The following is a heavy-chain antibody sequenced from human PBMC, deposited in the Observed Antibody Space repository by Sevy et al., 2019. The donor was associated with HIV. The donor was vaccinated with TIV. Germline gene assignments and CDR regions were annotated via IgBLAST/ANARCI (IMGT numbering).Heavy chain of an antibody. V-gene: IGHV3-48*03. CDR2: ISSSGSTI. J-gene: IGHJ6*02. CDR3: ARARHVLLWFGELTTYYYGMDV. CDR1: GFTFSSYE. Sequence: GGSLRLSCAASGFTFSSYEMNWVRQAPGKGLEWVSYISSSGSTIYYADSVKGRFTISRDNAKNSLYLQMNSLRAEDTAVYYCARARHVLLWFGELTTYYYGMDVWGQGTTVTVSS. D-gene: IGHD3-10*01.